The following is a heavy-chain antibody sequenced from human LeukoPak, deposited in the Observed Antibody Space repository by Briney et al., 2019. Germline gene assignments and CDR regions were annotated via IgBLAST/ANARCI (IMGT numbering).Heavy chain of an antibody. CDR3: ATWGATVIDAFDI. CDR2: IYYSVTT. V-gene: IGHV4-59*07. J-gene: IGHJ3*02. Sequence: SDTLSLTCTISGGSIRSYYWSWIPQPPAKALDSTGHIYYSVTTNYNPSLKGRVTMSGVTSRNQFFLKLSSVIAADTAVYYCATWGATVIDAFDIWGQGTMVTVSS. CDR1: GGSIRSYY. D-gene: IGHD1-1*01.